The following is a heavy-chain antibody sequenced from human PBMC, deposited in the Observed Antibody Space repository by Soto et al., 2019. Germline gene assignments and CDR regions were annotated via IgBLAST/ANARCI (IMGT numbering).Heavy chain of an antibody. CDR1: GLTISGKKY. CDR2: LYDVDGS. V-gene: IGHV3-53*01. CDR3: ATWHEREHAYDV. D-gene: IGHD1-1*01. J-gene: IGHJ3*01. Sequence: DVQLVESGGGLIQPGGSLRLSCAAFGLTISGKKYVAWVRQAPGKGLEWVSALYDVDGSFYADSVKGRFTTSSDSATTTVYLQMNDLRPDDTAVYYCATWHEREHAYDVWGQGTTVTVSS.